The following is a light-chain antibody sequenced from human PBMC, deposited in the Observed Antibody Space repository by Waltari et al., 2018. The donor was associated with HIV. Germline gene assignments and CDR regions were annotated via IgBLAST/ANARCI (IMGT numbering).Light chain of an antibody. CDR3: SSYTSSNTFVV. CDR1: SSDVGNYNR. J-gene: IGLJ2*01. Sequence: QSALTQPPSVSGSPGQSVTISCTGTSSDVGNYNRVSWYQQPPGSAPKLMIYEVSNRPSGVPRRFSGSKPGNTASLTISGLQAEDEADYYCSSYTSSNTFVVFGGGTKLTVL. V-gene: IGLV2-18*02. CDR2: EVS.